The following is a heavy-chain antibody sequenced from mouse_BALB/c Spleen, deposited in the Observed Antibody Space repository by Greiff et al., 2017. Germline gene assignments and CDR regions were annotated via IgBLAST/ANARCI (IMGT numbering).Heavy chain of an antibody. CDR2: ILPGSGST. Sequence: QVQLQQSGAELMKPGASVKISCKATGYTFSSYWIEWVKQRPGHGLEWIGEILPGSGSTNYNEKFKGKATFTADTSSNTAYMQLSSLTSEDSAVYYYASRRGYFDYWGQGTTLTVSS. V-gene: IGHV1-9*01. CDR3: ASRRGYFDY. CDR1: GYTFSSYW. J-gene: IGHJ2*01.